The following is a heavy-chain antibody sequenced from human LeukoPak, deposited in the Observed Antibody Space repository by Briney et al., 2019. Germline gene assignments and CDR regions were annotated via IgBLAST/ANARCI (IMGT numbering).Heavy chain of an antibody. Sequence: PWGSLGLSCAASGFTFSYYGMDWVRQAPGKGLEWVAVIWSDGDNKYYADSAKGRFTISRDNSKNTLYLQMNSLGAEDTAVYYCARENRGQYQLLSGVDVWGQGTTVTVSS. J-gene: IGHJ6*02. CDR2: IWSDGDNK. CDR3: ARENRGQYQLLSGVDV. V-gene: IGHV3-33*01. D-gene: IGHD2-2*01. CDR1: GFTFSYYG.